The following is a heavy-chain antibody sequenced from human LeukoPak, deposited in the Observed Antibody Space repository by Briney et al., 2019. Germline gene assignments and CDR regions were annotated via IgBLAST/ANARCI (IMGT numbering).Heavy chain of an antibody. V-gene: IGHV3-7*04. Sequence: PGGSLRLSCAASGFTFSSYWMSWVRQAPGKGLEWGANIKQDGSEKYYMDSVTGRFTTSRDNAKNSLYLQMNSLRAEDTAVYYCARFCSGGSCYHDYWGQGTLVTVSS. D-gene: IGHD2-15*01. J-gene: IGHJ4*02. CDR3: ARFCSGGSCYHDY. CDR2: IKQDGSEK. CDR1: GFTFSSYW.